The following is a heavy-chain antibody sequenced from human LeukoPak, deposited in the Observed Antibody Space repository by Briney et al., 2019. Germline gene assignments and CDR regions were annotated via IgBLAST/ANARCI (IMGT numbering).Heavy chain of an antibody. CDR2: MNPNSGNT. V-gene: IGHV1-8*01. D-gene: IGHD3-22*01. Sequence: ASVKVSCKASGYTFTSYDINWVRQATGQGLEWMGWMNPNSGNTGYAQKFQGRVTMTRNTSISTAYMELSSLRSDDTAVYYCARDTIPQYYYDSSGYGPIDIWGQGTMVTVSS. CDR3: ARDTIPQYYYDSSGYGPIDI. CDR1: GYTFTSYD. J-gene: IGHJ3*02.